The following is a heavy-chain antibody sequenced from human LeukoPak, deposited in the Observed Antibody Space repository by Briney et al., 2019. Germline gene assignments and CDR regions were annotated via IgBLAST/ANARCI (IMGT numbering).Heavy chain of an antibody. CDR3: ARCLYYHSSAYPYGMDV. Sequence: GRSLRLSCAASGFIFSSYGMHWVRQAPGEGLWWVAVILYDGSSKFYADSVKGRFTISRDNSKNTLYLQMNSLRAEDTAVYYCARCLYYHSSAYPYGMDVWGQGTTVSVSS. V-gene: IGHV3-33*01. CDR2: ILYDGSSK. D-gene: IGHD3-22*01. CDR1: GFIFSSYG. J-gene: IGHJ6*02.